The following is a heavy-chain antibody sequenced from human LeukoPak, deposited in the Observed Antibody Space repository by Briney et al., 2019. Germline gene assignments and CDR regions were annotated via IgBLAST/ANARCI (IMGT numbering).Heavy chain of an antibody. CDR2: ISTYGSSR. Sequence: PGGTLRLTCAASGFSFSPYVMNWVRQAPGKGLGYVSGISTYGSSRSYANPVKGRFTISTGNSKNTLYLQMGGLRAEGMAVYYCARGAHYDYAWGSYRPFYLDFGGQGSLVTVS. CDR3: ARGAHYDYAWGSYRPFYLDF. J-gene: IGHJ4*02. CDR1: GFSFSPYV. D-gene: IGHD3-16*02. V-gene: IGHV3-64*01.